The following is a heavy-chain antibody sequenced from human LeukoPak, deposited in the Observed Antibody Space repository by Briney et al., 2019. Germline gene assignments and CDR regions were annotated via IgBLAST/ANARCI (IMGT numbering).Heavy chain of an antibody. CDR3: ARLVVISTTSEYFQ. Sequence: ASVKVSRKASGYTFTGYYMHWVRQAPGQGLEWMGWINPNSGGTNYAQKFQGRVTMTRDTSSTTAYMELSRLRSDDTAVYYCARLVVISTTSEYFQDGARAPWLSPPQ. CDR1: GYTFTGYY. V-gene: IGHV1-2*02. CDR2: INPNSGGT. D-gene: IGHD3-22*01. J-gene: IGHJ1*01.